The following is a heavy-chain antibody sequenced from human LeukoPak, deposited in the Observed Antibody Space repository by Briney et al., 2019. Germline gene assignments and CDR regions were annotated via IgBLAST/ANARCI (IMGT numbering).Heavy chain of an antibody. J-gene: IGHJ4*02. D-gene: IGHD5-18*01. CDR2: IYYSGST. V-gene: IGHV4-39*01. CDR3: ARHYSSGIPLWGYDY. Sequence: SETLSLTCSVSGGSISSGTYSWGWIRQPPGKGLEWIATIYYSGSTYYNPSLRSRVTRSVDTSKNQFSLKLSSVTAADTAVYYCARHYSSGIPLWGYDYWGQGTLVTVSS. CDR1: GGSISSGTYS.